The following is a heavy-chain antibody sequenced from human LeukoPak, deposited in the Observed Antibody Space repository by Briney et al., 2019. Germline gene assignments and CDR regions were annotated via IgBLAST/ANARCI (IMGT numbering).Heavy chain of an antibody. Sequence: GGSLRLSCAASGFTLSSYWMSWVRQAPGKGLEWVANIKQDGSEKYYVDSVKGRFTISRDNAKNSLYLQMNSLRAEDTAVYYCARLTYSSGWDWFDPWGQGTLVTVSS. CDR3: ARLTYSSGWDWFDP. J-gene: IGHJ5*02. D-gene: IGHD6-19*01. CDR1: GFTLSSYW. CDR2: IKQDGSEK. V-gene: IGHV3-7*01.